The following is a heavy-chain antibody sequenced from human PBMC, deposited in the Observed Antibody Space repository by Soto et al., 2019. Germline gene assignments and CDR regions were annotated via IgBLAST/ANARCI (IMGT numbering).Heavy chain of an antibody. V-gene: IGHV1-2*04. CDR1: GYTFTGYY. Sequence: ASVKVSCKASGYTFTGYYMHWVRQAPGQGLEWMGWINPNSGGTNYAQKFQGWVTMTRDTSISTAYMELSRLRSDDTAVYYCARNWFGELWVFDYWGQGTLVTVSS. D-gene: IGHD3-10*01. J-gene: IGHJ4*02. CDR3: ARNWFGELWVFDY. CDR2: INPNSGGT.